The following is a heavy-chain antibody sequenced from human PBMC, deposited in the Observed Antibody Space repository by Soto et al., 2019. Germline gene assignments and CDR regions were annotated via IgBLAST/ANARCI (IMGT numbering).Heavy chain of an antibody. V-gene: IGHV4-39*01. D-gene: IGHD3-3*01. Sequence: SETLSLTCTVCGGSVSSSSYYWGWVRQPPGKGLEWIGSVYYSGSTYYNPSLESRVTISVDKSKNQFSLKLMSLSAADTAVYIFGRLEGLAKTSSYLAYWGKGAFVPGSP. CDR2: VYYSGST. CDR3: GRLEGLAKTSSYLAY. J-gene: IGHJ4*02. CDR1: GGSVSSSSYY.